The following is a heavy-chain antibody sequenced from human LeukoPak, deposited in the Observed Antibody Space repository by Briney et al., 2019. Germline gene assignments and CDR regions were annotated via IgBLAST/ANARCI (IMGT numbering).Heavy chain of an antibody. CDR2: IWYDGSKK. D-gene: IGHD2-21*02. J-gene: IGHJ4*02. Sequence: GGSLRLSCAASGFIFSSYGMHWVRQAPGNGLEWVAVIWYDGSKKHHADSVKGRFTISRDNSKNTLYLQMNSLRAEDTAVYYCARDGCGGDCYLADYWGQGTLVTVSS. CDR3: ARDGCGGDCYLADY. V-gene: IGHV3-33*01. CDR1: GFIFSSYG.